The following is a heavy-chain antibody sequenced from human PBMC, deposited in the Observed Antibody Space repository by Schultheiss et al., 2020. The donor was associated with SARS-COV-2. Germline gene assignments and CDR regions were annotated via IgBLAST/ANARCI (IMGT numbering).Heavy chain of an antibody. CDR2: ISGSSGSI. CDR3: AKDQLGYDWNDVPPYYFDY. Sequence: GESLKISCAASGLSVSNNYMTWVRQAPGKGLEWVSSISGSSGSIYYADSVRGRFTISRDNSKNTLYLQMNSLRADDTALYYCAKDQLGYDWNDVPPYYFDYWGQGTLVTVSS. J-gene: IGHJ4*02. D-gene: IGHD1-1*01. V-gene: IGHV3-23*01. CDR1: GLSVSNNY.